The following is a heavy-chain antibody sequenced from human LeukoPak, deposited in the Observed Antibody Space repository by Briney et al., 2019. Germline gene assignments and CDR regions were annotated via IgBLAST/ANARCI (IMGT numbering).Heavy chain of an antibody. CDR3: ARGYCSRTSCEDFDY. CDR2: ISASSSFI. Sequence: GGSLRLSCTASGFTFSNYAMNWVRQAPGKGLERVSSISASSSFIYYADSLKGRFTISRDNAKNSLYLQMNSLRAEDTAVFYCARGYCSRTSCEDFDYWGQGTLVTVSS. V-gene: IGHV3-21*01. CDR1: GFTFSNYA. D-gene: IGHD2-2*01. J-gene: IGHJ4*02.